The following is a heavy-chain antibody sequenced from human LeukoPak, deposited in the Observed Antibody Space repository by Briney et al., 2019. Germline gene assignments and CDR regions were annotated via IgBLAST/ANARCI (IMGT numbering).Heavy chain of an antibody. V-gene: IGHV3-53*01. Sequence: GGSLRLSCAASGFSVGNYYMSWVRQAPGKGLEWVSIIYSSGSTYYPDSVKGRFTISRDNSKNTLYLQMTSLRHEDTAVYYCARVSTAASLAIDYWGQGTLVTVST. CDR1: GFSVGNYY. CDR3: ARVSTAASLAIDY. J-gene: IGHJ4*02. D-gene: IGHD6-13*01. CDR2: IYSSGST.